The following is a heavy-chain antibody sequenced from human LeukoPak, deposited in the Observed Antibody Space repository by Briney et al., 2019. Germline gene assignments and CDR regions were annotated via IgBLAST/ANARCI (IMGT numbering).Heavy chain of an antibody. CDR1: GGTFSSYA. D-gene: IGHD3-3*01. CDR3: ARGRIFGVVTFDY. CDR2: IIPILGIA. J-gene: IGHJ4*02. Sequence: SVKVSCKASGGTFSSYAISWVRQAPGQGLEWMGRIIPILGIANYAQKFQGRVTITADKSTSTAYMELSSLRSEDTAVYYCARGRIFGVVTFDYWGQGTLDTVSS. V-gene: IGHV1-69*04.